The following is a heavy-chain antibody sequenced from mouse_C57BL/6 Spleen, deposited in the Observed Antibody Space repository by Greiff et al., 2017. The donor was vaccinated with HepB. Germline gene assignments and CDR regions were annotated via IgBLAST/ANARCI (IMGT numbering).Heavy chain of an antibody. D-gene: IGHD2-4*01. V-gene: IGHV1-15*01. CDR2: IDPETGGT. Sequence: VQLQQSGAELVRPGASVTLSCKASGYTFTDYEMHWVKQTPVHGLEWIGAIDPETGGTAYNQKFKGKAILTADKSSSTAYMELRSLTSEDSAVYYCTRTSTMITTYDFYYAMDYWGQGTSVTVSS. CDR1: GYTFTDYE. J-gene: IGHJ4*01. CDR3: TRTSTMITTYDFYYAMDY.